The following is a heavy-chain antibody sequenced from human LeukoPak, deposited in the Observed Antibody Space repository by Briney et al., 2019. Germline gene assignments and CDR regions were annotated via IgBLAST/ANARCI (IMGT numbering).Heavy chain of an antibody. J-gene: IGHJ4*02. Sequence: SETLSLTCTVSGGSISSYYWSWIRQPPGKGLEWIGYIYYSGSTNYNPSLKSRVTISVDTSKNQFSLKLSSVTAADTAVYYCAREIPYDSSGYYHPYYFDYWGQGTLVTVSS. D-gene: IGHD3-22*01. CDR2: IYYSGST. CDR1: GGSISSYY. CDR3: AREIPYDSSGYYHPYYFDY. V-gene: IGHV4-59*12.